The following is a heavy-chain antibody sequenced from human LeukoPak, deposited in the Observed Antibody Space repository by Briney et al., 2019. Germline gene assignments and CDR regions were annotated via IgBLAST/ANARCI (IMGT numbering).Heavy chain of an antibody. CDR3: ARGVRRPLNVGVTHFDF. CDR1: GGSISSYY. D-gene: IGHD3-10*02. V-gene: IGHV4-59*01. Sequence: SETLSLTCTVSGGSISSYYWSWIRQPPGKGLEWIGYIFYSGSSNHNPSLKSRVTISVDTSKNQFSLRLSSVTAADTAVFCCARGVRRPLNVGVTHFDFWGQGTLVTVSS. J-gene: IGHJ4*02. CDR2: IFYSGSS.